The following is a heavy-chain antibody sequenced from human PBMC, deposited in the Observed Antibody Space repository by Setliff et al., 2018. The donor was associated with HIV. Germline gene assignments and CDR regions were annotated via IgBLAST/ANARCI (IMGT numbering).Heavy chain of an antibody. CDR3: ARETMYDSRGYLSHYFDY. CDR1: GGSFTTYA. Sequence: GASVKVSCKASGGSFTTYALNWVRQAFGQGPEWMGGIIPMYGVTNYAQKFQGRVTITTDESTSTAYMELSSLRSEDTAVYYCARETMYDSRGYLSHYFDYWGQGTPVTVPS. J-gene: IGHJ4*02. V-gene: IGHV1-69*05. D-gene: IGHD3-22*01. CDR2: IIPMYGVT.